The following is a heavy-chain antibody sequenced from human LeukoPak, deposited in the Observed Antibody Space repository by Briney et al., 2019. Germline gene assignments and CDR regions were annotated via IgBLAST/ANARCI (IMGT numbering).Heavy chain of an antibody. CDR1: GVTFRRYD. CDR2: MCVSVGSP. Sequence: GGSLRLSCAASGVTFRRYDMRGVRQARGKGLEGGSAMCVSVGSPYYADSVKARFTISRAHSKTTLSLQMNSLRAEATPVYYRAKYQEAITMVRGELDYWGQGTLVTVSS. J-gene: IGHJ4*02. D-gene: IGHD3-10*01. V-gene: IGHV3-23*01. CDR3: AKYQEAITMVRGELDY.